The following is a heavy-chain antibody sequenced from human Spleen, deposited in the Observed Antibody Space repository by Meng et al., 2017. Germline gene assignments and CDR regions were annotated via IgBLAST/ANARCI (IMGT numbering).Heavy chain of an antibody. Sequence: GESLKISCAASGFTFSSYNMHWVRQTPGEGLVWASRINTDASITTYADSVKGRFTISRDNAKNTVYLQMNSLRARDTAVYYCARDADGVIFDHWGQGTLVTVSS. J-gene: IGHJ4*02. CDR2: INTDASIT. D-gene: IGHD2-8*01. CDR3: ARDADGVIFDH. CDR1: GFTFSSYN. V-gene: IGHV3-74*03.